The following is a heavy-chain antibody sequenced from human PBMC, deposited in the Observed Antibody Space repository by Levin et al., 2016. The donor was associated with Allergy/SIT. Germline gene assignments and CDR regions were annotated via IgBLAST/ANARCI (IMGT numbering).Heavy chain of an antibody. CDR2: FSDSDDRT. Sequence: VRQAPGKGLEWVSSFSDSDDRTYYADSVRGRFTISRDNSKNTLYLEMNILRAEDTAVYYCAKGLSSTWEGFDYWGQGTLVTVSS. D-gene: IGHD6-13*01. J-gene: IGHJ4*02. CDR3: AKGLSSTWEGFDY. V-gene: IGHV3-23*01.